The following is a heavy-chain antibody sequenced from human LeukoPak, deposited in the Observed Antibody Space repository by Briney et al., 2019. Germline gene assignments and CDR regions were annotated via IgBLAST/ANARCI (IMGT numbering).Heavy chain of an antibody. CDR2: IYSGGST. D-gene: IGHD6-19*01. V-gene: IGHV3-66*01. CDR1: GFTVSSNY. Sequence: PGGSLRLSCAAPGFTVSSNYMSWVRQAPGKGLEWVSVIYSGGSTYYADSVKGRFTISRDNSKNTLYLQMNSLRAEDTAVYYCARDGPIAVAGTYFDYWGQGTLVTVSS. CDR3: ARDGPIAVAGTYFDY. J-gene: IGHJ4*02.